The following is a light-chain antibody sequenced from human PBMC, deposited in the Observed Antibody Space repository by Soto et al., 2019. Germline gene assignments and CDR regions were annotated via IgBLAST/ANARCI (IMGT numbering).Light chain of an antibody. Sequence: DIQMTQSPSSLSACVGDRITITCRASQSISNYLNWYQQKPGKAPKLLIYAASSLQSGVPSRFSGSGSGTDFTLTISSLQPEDFATYSCQQSYSMPRTFGQGTKVEIK. CDR2: AAS. V-gene: IGKV1-39*01. J-gene: IGKJ1*01. CDR3: QQSYSMPRT. CDR1: QSISNY.